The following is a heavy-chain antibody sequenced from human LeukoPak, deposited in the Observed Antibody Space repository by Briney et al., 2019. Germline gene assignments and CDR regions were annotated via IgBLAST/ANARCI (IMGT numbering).Heavy chain of an antibody. CDR1: GFTFSSYA. V-gene: IGHV3-30-3*01. CDR3: ARDALHYYGSGRYGMDV. J-gene: IGHJ6*02. Sequence: GGSLRLSCAASGFTFSSYAMHWVRQAPGKGLEWVAVISYDGSNKYYVDSVKGRFTISRDNSKNTLYLQMNSLRAEDTAVYYCARDALHYYGSGRYGMDVWGQGTTVTASS. D-gene: IGHD3-10*01. CDR2: ISYDGSNK.